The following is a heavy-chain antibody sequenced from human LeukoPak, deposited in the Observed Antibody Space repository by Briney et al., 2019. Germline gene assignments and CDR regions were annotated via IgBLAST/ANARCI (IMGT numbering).Heavy chain of an antibody. V-gene: IGHV3-21*01. D-gene: IGHD2-2*01. CDR1: GFTFSSYS. CDR2: ISSSSSYV. CDR3: ARRYCSSTSCYEFVY. Sequence: GGSLRLSCAAPGFTFSSYSMNWVRQAPGKGLEWVSSISSSSSYVYYADSVKGRFTISRDNAKNSLYLQMNSLRAEDTAVYYCARRYCSSTSCYEFVYWGQGTLVTVSS. J-gene: IGHJ4*02.